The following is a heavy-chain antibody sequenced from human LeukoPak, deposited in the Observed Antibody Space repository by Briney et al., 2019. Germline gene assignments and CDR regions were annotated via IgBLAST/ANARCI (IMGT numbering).Heavy chain of an antibody. J-gene: IGHJ6*03. CDR3: AKAGDGYYYYYMDV. CDR1: RFSFSDYA. CDR2: ISGSGGST. V-gene: IGHV3-23*01. Sequence: GGSLRLSCRASRFSFSDYAMHWVRQAPGKGLEWVSAISGSGGSTYYADSVKGRFTISRDNSKNTLYLQMNSLRAEDTAVYYCAKAGDGYYYYYMDVWGKGTTVTVSS. D-gene: IGHD3-10*01.